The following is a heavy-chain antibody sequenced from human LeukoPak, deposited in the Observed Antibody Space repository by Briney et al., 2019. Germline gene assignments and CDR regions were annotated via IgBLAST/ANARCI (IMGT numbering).Heavy chain of an antibody. V-gene: IGHV3-48*04. CDR2: ITTGGSSI. CDR1: GFTFSSYA. D-gene: IGHD6-19*01. CDR3: ARVRYDSGWYDY. J-gene: IGHJ4*02. Sequence: GGSLRLSCAASGFTFSSYAMTWVRQAAGKGLECVSHITTGGSSIFYADSVKGRFTISRDNAKNSLYLQMNSLRAEDSAVYYCARVRYDSGWYDYWGQGALVTVSS.